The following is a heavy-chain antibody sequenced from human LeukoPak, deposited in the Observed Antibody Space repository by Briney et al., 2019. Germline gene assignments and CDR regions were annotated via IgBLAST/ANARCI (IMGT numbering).Heavy chain of an antibody. CDR2: ISAYDGNT. CDR3: ARIEMATYYFDY. CDR1: GYTFTSYG. V-gene: IGHV1-18*01. D-gene: IGHD5-24*01. Sequence: GASVKVSCKASGYTFTSYGISWVRQAPGQGLEWMGWISAYDGNTNYAQKLQGRVTMTTDTSTSTASMELRSLRSNDTAVYYCARIEMATYYFDYWGQGTLVTVSS. J-gene: IGHJ4*02.